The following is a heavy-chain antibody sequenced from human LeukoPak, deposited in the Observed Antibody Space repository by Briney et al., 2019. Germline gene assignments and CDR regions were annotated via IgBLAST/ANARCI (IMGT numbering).Heavy chain of an antibody. D-gene: IGHD2-2*01. CDR1: EFTFSTYG. J-gene: IGHJ3*02. CDR3: ARDGGSTHLYDAFDI. Sequence: GGSLRLSCAASEFTFSTYGMHWVRQAPGKGLEWVAFIRYDGSNKYYADSVKGRFTISRDNAKNSLYLQMNSLRAEDTAVYYCARDGGSTHLYDAFDIWGQGTMVTVSS. CDR2: IRYDGSNK. V-gene: IGHV3-30*02.